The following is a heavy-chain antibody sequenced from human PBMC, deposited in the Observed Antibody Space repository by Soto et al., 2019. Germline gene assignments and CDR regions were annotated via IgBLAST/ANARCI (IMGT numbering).Heavy chain of an antibody. CDR3: ARDLDYDILTPIPSGMDV. Sequence: ASVKVSCKASGGTFSSYAISWVRQAPGQGLEWMGGIIPIFGTANYAQKFQGRVTITADESTSTAYMELSSLRSEDTAVYYCARDLDYDILTPIPSGMDVWGQGTTVTVSS. CDR2: IIPIFGTA. CDR1: GGTFSSYA. D-gene: IGHD3-9*01. J-gene: IGHJ6*02. V-gene: IGHV1-69*13.